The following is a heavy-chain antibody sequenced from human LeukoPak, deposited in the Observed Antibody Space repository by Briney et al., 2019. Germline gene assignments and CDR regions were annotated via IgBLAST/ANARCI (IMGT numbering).Heavy chain of an antibody. D-gene: IGHD3-10*01. J-gene: IGHJ4*02. Sequence: PGGSLRLSCAASGFTFHDYGMSWVRQAPGKGLEWVSGINWNGGSTGYADSVKGRLTISRDNAKNSLYLQMNSLRAEDTAVYYCARVFYGSGSCPYFDYWGQGTLVTVSS. CDR1: GFTFHDYG. CDR2: INWNGGST. V-gene: IGHV3-20*04. CDR3: ARVFYGSGSCPYFDY.